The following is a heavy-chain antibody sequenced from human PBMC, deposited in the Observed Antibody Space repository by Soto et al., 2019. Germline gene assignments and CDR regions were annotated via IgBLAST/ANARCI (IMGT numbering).Heavy chain of an antibody. CDR3: ARDYYYDNSGNPGAYYYGMDV. CDR2: FYYSGST. Sequence: SETLSLTCTVSCGSISSYHWSWIRQPPGKGLEWIGYFYYSGSTKYNPSLKSRVTMSADKSKNQFSLRLKSVTAADTAVYWCARDYYYDNSGNPGAYYYGMDVWGQGTTVTVSS. D-gene: IGHD3-22*01. J-gene: IGHJ6*02. CDR1: CGSISSYH. V-gene: IGHV4-59*01.